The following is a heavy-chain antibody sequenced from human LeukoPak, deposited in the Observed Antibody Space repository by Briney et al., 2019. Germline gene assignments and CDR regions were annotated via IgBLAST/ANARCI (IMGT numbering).Heavy chain of an antibody. CDR1: GFSFTSYS. D-gene: IGHD3-3*01. CDR2: ISSSNSYT. Sequence: PGGSLRLSCAASGFSFTSYSFNWVRQAPGKGLEWVSSISSSNSYTYYADSVKGRFTIARDNAKNSVYLEMNSLRADDTAVYYCARSARLMKGVVEVTALDDWGQGTLVTVSS. CDR3: ARSARLMKGVVEVTALDD. V-gene: IGHV3-21*01. J-gene: IGHJ4*02.